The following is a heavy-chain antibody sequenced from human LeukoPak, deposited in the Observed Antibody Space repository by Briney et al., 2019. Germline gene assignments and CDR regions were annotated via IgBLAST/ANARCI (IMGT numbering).Heavy chain of an antibody. J-gene: IGHJ4*02. CDR3: AKDGSWSCTD. CDR2: IAHHGNNK. D-gene: IGHD2-8*02. CDR1: GFDFSRNA. V-gene: IGHV3-30*02. Sequence: PGGSLRLSCAASGFDFSRNAMHWVRQGPGKGLEWVSYIAHHGNNKYYADSVKGRFTISRDNSKGTLFLQMNSLRPDDTAVYYCAKDGSWSCTDWGQGTLVTVSS.